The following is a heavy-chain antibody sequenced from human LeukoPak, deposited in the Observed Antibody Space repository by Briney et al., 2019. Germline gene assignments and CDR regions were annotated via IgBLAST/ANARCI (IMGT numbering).Heavy chain of an antibody. V-gene: IGHV1-3*01. Sequence: AASVKVSCKASGYTFTSYAMHWVRQAPGQRLEWMGWINAGNGNTKYSQKFQGRVTITRDTSASTAYMELSSLRSEDTAVYYCAREGGQLRSYYFDYWGQGTLVTVSS. D-gene: IGHD5-18*01. CDR3: AREGGQLRSYYFDY. CDR2: INAGNGNT. J-gene: IGHJ4*02. CDR1: GYTFTSYA.